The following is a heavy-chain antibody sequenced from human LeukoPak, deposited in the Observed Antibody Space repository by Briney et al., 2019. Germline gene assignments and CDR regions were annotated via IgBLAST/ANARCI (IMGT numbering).Heavy chain of an antibody. J-gene: IGHJ6*02. V-gene: IGHV1-69*04. CDR1: GGTFSSYA. Sequence: SVKVSCKASGGTFSSYAISWVRQAPGQGLEWMGRIIPIFGIANYAQKFLGRVTITAAKSTSTAYMALSSLRSEDTAVYHCARGAGSTGYYYGMDVWGQGTTVTVSS. D-gene: IGHD4-11*01. CDR2: IIPIFGIA. CDR3: ARGAGSTGYYYGMDV.